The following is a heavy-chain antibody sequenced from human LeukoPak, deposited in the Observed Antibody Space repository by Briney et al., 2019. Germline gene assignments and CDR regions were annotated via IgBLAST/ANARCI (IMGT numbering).Heavy chain of an antibody. Sequence: GGSLRLSCAASGFTFSDYAMNWVRQAPGKGVEGVSSFSQGKYYAESVKGRFTISRDNFQNNLYRQMNSLRAEDTAVYYCASSWTIAEGGREYYFKFWGQGTLVTVSS. CDR2: FSQGK. V-gene: IGHV3-23*01. D-gene: IGHD6-19*01. CDR1: GFTFSDYA. J-gene: IGHJ4*02. CDR3: ASSWTIAEGGREYYFKF.